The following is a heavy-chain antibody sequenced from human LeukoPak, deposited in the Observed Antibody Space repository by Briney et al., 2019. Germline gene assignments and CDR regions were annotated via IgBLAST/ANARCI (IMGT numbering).Heavy chain of an antibody. CDR3: AKEGGSLWFGGLLYQFDY. V-gene: IGHV3-23*01. CDR1: GFTFSSYA. D-gene: IGHD3-10*01. CDR2: ISGSGGST. Sequence: GGSLRLSCAASGFTFSSYAMSWVRQAPGKGLEWVSAISGSGGSTYYADSVKGRFTISRDNSKNTLYLQMNSLRAEDTAVYYCAKEGGSLWFGGLLYQFDYWGQGTLVTVSS. J-gene: IGHJ4*02.